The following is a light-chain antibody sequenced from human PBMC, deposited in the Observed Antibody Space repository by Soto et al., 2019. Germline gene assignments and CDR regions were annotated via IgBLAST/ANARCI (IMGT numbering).Light chain of an antibody. V-gene: IGKV3-11*01. CDR3: QQRLNWPPG. Sequence: EIFLTQSPDTLSLSPGERATLSCRASQSVTNYIAWYQQRPGQAPRLLIYDASNRATGVPARFSGSGSGTDFTLTISDLEPADFGLYYCQQRLNWPPGFGQVTKVDIK. CDR2: DAS. CDR1: QSVTNY. J-gene: IGKJ1*01.